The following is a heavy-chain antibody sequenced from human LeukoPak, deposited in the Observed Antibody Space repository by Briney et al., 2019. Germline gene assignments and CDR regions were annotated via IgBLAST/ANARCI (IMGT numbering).Heavy chain of an antibody. J-gene: IGHJ6*02. V-gene: IGHV3-21*06. D-gene: IGHD6-13*01. CDR1: GFSFSTYS. CDR2: VSGTSEYI. CDR3: ARDILHSSSWPPYYYYGMDV. Sequence: KSGGSLRLSCAASGFSFSTYSMIWVRQAPGKGLEWVSSVSGTSEYIYYADSVRGRFTISRDNAKNTVYLQMNSLRAEDTAVYYCARDILHSSSWPPYYYYGMDVWGQGTTVTVSS.